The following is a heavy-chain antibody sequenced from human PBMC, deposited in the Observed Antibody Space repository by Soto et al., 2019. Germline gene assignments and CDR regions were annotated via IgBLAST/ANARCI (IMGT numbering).Heavy chain of an antibody. D-gene: IGHD3-10*01. CDR2: ISGSGGST. Sequence: GGSLRLSCAASGFTFSSYAMSWVRQAPGKGLEWVSAISGSGGSTYYADSVKGRCTISRDNSKNTLYLQMNSLRAEDTAVYYCATIWFGELLPIDYWGQGTLVTVSS. CDR3: ATIWFGELLPIDY. CDR1: GFTFSSYA. V-gene: IGHV3-23*01. J-gene: IGHJ4*02.